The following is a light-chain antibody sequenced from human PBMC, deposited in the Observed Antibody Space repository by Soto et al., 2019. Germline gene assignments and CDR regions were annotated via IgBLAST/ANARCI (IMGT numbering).Light chain of an antibody. CDR3: QQYGSSPLT. CDR2: GAS. V-gene: IGKV3-20*01. CDR1: QSVSSSY. J-gene: IGKJ1*01. Sequence: EIVLTQSPGTLSLSPGERATLSCRASQSVSSSYLAWYQQKPGQAPRLLIYGASSRATGIPDRFSGSGSGTDFTLTISILEPEDCAVYYCQQYGSSPLTFGQGTKVEIK.